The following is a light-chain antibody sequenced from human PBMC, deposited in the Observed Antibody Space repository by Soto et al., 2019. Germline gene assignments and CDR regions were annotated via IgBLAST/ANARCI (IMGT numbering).Light chain of an antibody. CDR2: VAS. V-gene: IGKV3-15*01. Sequence: EILMTQSPATLSVSPGERATLSCRASQNVNSNLAWYQQKPGQAPRLLIYVASTRATGIPARFSGSGSGTEFTLTISSLQSEDSAVYYCQQYNNWHSWTFGQGTKVEIK. CDR3: QQYNNWHSWT. CDR1: QNVNSN. J-gene: IGKJ1*01.